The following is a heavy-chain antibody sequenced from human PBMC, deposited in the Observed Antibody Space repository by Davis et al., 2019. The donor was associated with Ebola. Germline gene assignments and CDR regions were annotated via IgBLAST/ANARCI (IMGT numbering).Heavy chain of an antibody. CDR2: VYDDGAT. CDR1: GFSVSTNY. Sequence: GGSLRLSCAASGFSVSTNYMSWVRQAPGKGPEWVSVVYDDGATYYADSVKGRFTVSRDSSKNTLHLQMDSLRIEDTGVYYCARAVVATISVLGYWGQGTLVTVSS. CDR3: ARAVVATISVLGY. J-gene: IGHJ4*02. V-gene: IGHV3-66*02. D-gene: IGHD5-24*01.